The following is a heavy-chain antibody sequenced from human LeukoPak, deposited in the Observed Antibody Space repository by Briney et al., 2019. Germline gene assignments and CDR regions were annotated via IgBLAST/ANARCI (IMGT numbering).Heavy chain of an antibody. V-gene: IGHV3-7*03. CDR1: GFTFSSYW. J-gene: IGHJ4*02. Sequence: PGGSLRLSCAASGFTFSSYWMSWVRQAPGKGLEWVANIKQDGSEKYYVGSVKGRFTISRDNAKNSLYLQMNSLKTEDTAVYYCTTRGGSFSIFDYWGQGTLVTVSS. CDR3: TTRGGSFSIFDY. CDR2: IKQDGSEK. D-gene: IGHD1-26*01.